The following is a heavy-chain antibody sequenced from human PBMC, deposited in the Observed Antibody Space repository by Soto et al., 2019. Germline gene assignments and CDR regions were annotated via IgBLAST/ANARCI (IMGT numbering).Heavy chain of an antibody. CDR1: GYTFTSYG. CDR2: ISAYNGNT. CDR3: ARVWGPAYYYGSGSYRYYYYYGMDV. D-gene: IGHD3-10*01. V-gene: IGHV1-18*01. J-gene: IGHJ6*02. Sequence: VASVKVSCKASGYTFTSYGISWVRQAPGQGLEWMGWISAYNGNTNYAQKLQGRVTMTTDTSTSTAYMELRSLRSDDTAVYYCARVWGPAYYYGSGSYRYYYYYGMDVWGQGTTVAVSS.